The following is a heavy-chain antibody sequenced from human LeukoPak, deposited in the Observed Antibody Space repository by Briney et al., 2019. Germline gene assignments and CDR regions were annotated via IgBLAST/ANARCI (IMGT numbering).Heavy chain of an antibody. CDR3: ARGRAMWYYDSGGHYTTSSEYNWFDP. J-gene: IGHJ5*02. D-gene: IGHD3-22*01. CDR2: MNPTSGNT. Sequence: GASVKVSCKASGYTLTNYDMNWVRQATGQGLEWMGWMNPTSGNTAYAQKFQGRVTITTNASISTAYMELSSLRSEDTGVYYCARGRAMWYYDSGGHYTTSSEYNWFDPWGQGTLVTVSS. V-gene: IGHV1-8*03. CDR1: GYTLTNYD.